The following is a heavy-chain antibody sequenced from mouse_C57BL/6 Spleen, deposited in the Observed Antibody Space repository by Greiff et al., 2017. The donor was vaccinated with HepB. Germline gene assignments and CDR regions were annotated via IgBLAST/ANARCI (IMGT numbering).Heavy chain of an antibody. D-gene: IGHD2-4*01. CDR2: ISYDGSN. V-gene: IGHV3-6*01. Sequence: DVKLQESGPGLVKPSQSLSLTCSVTGYSITSGYYWNWIRQFPGNKLEWMGYISYDGSNNYNPSLKNRISITRDTSKNQFFLKLNSVTTEDTATYYCARRDYPYYYAMDYWGQGTSVTVSS. CDR1: GYSITSGYY. J-gene: IGHJ4*01. CDR3: ARRDYPYYYAMDY.